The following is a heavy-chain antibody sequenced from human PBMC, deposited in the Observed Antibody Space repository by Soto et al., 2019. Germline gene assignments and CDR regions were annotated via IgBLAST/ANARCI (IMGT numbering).Heavy chain of an antibody. V-gene: IGHV3-13*01. J-gene: IGHJ6*02. CDR3: AKDRVSSSSAVDYYYYCMDV. Sequence: GGSLRLSCAASGFTFSSYDMHWVRQATGKGLEWVSAIGTAGDTYYPGSVKGRFTISRENAKNSLYLQMNSLRAEDTAVYYCAKDRVSSSSAVDYYYYCMDVWGQETTVTVSS. CDR1: GFTFSSYD. CDR2: IGTAGDT. D-gene: IGHD6-6*01.